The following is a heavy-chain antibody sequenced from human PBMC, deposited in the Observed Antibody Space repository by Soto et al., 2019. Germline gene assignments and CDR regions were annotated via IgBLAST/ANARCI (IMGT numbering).Heavy chain of an antibody. Sequence: GGSLRLSCAASGFTFSSYGMHWLRQATGKWLEWVAVISYDGSNKYYADSVKGRFTISRDNSKNTLYLQMNSLRAEDTAVYYCAKEVLPGSHPLDYWAQGT. CDR1: GFTFSSYG. CDR3: AKEVLPGSHPLDY. V-gene: IGHV3-30*18. CDR2: ISYDGSNK. J-gene: IGHJ4*02. D-gene: IGHD6-13*01.